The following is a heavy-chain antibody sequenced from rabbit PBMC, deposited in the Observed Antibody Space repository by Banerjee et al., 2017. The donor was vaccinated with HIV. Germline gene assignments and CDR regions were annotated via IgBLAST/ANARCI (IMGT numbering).Heavy chain of an antibody. Sequence: QSLEESGGDLVKPGASLTLTYTASGFTISSSYWMCWVRQAPGKGLEWIACIYNGDGSTYYASWAKGRFTISKTSSTTVTLQMTSLTAADTATYFCARGDGGYIYGNLWGPGTLVTVS. D-gene: IGHD6-1*01. CDR1: GFTISSSYW. V-gene: IGHV1S40*01. CDR2: IYNGDGST. CDR3: ARGDGGYIYGNL. J-gene: IGHJ4*01.